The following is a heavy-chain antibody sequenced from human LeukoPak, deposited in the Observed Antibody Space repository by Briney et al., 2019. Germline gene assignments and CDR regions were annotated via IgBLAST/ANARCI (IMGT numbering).Heavy chain of an antibody. CDR1: GGSFSDYN. J-gene: IGHJ4*02. V-gene: IGHV4-34*01. Sequence: KTSETLSLTCAVYGGSFSDYNWSWLRQSPEKGLEWIGEINDSGRTHYNPPLKSRVTISVDTAKYQFSLSLSSLTAADTAVYYCARGLDLEGLDYWGQGTLVTVSS. CDR2: INDSGRT. CDR3: ARGLDLEGLDY. D-gene: IGHD1-1*01.